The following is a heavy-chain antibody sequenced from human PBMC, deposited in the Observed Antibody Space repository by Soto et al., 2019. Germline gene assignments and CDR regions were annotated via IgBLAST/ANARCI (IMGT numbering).Heavy chain of an antibody. CDR1: GGSISVYY. CDR3: ARGVGSSPPRY. V-gene: IGHV4-59*01. CDR2: IYASGSP. Sequence: SETLSLTCTISGGSISVYYWSWVRQPPGHELEWIGYIYASGSPYYNPSLRSRVTISADTSKNQISLKLTSPTAADTSVYYWARGVGSSPPRYWGRGTLVTVSS. D-gene: IGHD1-26*01. J-gene: IGHJ4*02.